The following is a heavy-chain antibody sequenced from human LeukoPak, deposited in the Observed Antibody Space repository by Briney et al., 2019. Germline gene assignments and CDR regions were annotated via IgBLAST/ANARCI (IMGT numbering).Heavy chain of an antibody. CDR1: GFTFSSHS. V-gene: IGHV3-48*01. J-gene: IGHJ4*02. Sequence: GGSLRLSCAASGFTFSSHSMNWVRQAPGKGLEWVSHISSSSTIYYADSVKGRFTISRDNAKNSLYLQMNSLRAEDTAVYYCARGAYYYEDWGQGTLVTVSS. D-gene: IGHD3-22*01. CDR2: ISSSSTI. CDR3: ARGAYYYED.